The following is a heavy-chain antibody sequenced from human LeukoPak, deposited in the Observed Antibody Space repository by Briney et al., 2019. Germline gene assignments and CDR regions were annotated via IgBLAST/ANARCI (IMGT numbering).Heavy chain of an antibody. CDR1: GFTFDDYA. J-gene: IGHJ4*02. D-gene: IGHD6-13*01. V-gene: IGHV3-9*01. CDR2: IGWNSGGI. CDR3: VKVTAAGFVDH. Sequence: GGSLRLSCAASGFTFDDYAMHWVRQAPGKGLEWVSGIGWNSGGIVYADSVEGRFTISRDNAKNSLYLQMNSLGAEDTAFYYCVKVTAAGFVDHWGQGTLVTVSS.